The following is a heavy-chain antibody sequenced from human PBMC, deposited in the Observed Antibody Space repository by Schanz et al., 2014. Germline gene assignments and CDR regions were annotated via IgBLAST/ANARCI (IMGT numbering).Heavy chain of an antibody. Sequence: QLQLQESGPGLVKPSETLSLTCTVSGGSISGSSYHWGWTRQPPGKGPEWIGTISYSGSTYYNPPTKMRATISVDTPKTQFSRKLISVTAADTAIYYCARQERGIWGHNGMDVWGQGTTVTVSS. CDR1: GGSISGSSYH. D-gene: IGHD2-15*01. CDR2: ISYSGST. CDR3: ARQERGIWGHNGMDV. V-gene: IGHV4-39*01. J-gene: IGHJ6*02.